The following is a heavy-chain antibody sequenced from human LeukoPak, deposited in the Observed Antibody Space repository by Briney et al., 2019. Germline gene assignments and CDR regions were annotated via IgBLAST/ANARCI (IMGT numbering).Heavy chain of an antibody. CDR1: GFTFSSYG. D-gene: IGHD2-2*01. CDR3: AKVSGCSSTSCYDY. CDR2: ISDDGNNK. Sequence: GKSLRLSCAASGFTFSSYGMHWVRQAPGKGLEWVAIISDDGNNKGYADSVKGRFTISRDNSKNTLSLQMNSLTAEDTAVYYCAKVSGCSSTSCYDYWGQGTLVTVSS. J-gene: IGHJ4*02. V-gene: IGHV3-30*06.